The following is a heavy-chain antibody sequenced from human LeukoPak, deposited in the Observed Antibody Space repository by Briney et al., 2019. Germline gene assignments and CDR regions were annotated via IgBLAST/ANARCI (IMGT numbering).Heavy chain of an antibody. V-gene: IGHV4-30-4*07. Sequence: PSVTLSLTCAVSGGSIRSGGYSWSWIRQPPGRGLEWFGYIYYSGSTYYNPSLKSRVTISVDTSKNQFSLKLSSVTAADTAVYYCARESNDHGSGTGWFAPWGQGTQVTVSS. J-gene: IGHJ5*02. CDR3: ARESNDHGSGTGWFAP. CDR2: IYYSGST. CDR1: GGSIRSGGYS. D-gene: IGHD3-10*01.